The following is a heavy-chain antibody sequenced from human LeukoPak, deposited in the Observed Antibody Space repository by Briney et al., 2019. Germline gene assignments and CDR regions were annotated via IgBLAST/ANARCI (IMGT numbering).Heavy chain of an antibody. J-gene: IGHJ4*02. CDR1: GYSFTNYA. V-gene: IGHV1-18*01. D-gene: IGHD5-24*01. Sequence: ASVKVSCKASGYSFTNYAMNWVRQAPGQGLEWMGWISAYNGNTNYAQKLQGRVTMTTDTSTSTAYMELRSLRSDDTAVYYCARVKGGRDGYKLGLGFDYWGQGTLVTVSS. CDR2: ISAYNGNT. CDR3: ARVKGGRDGYKLGLGFDY.